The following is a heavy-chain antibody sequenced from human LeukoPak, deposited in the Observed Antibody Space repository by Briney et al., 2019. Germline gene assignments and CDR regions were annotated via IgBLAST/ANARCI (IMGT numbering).Heavy chain of an antibody. CDR2: ISFDGSNQ. CDR3: AKPPELGATVGYFDY. D-gene: IGHD1-26*01. J-gene: IGHJ4*02. V-gene: IGHV3-30*18. Sequence: GGSLRLPCAASGFTFSGYGIHWVRQAPGKGLEWVALISFDGSNQYYADSVKGRFTISRDNSKNTLYLQMSSLRAEDTAVYYCAKPPELGATVGYFDYWGQGTLVTVSS. CDR1: GFTFSGYG.